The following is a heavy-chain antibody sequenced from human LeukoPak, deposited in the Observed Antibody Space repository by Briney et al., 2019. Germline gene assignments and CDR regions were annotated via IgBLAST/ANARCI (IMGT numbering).Heavy chain of an antibody. V-gene: IGHV3-21*01. CDR2: ITSTSNCI. D-gene: IGHD1/OR15-1a*01. CDR1: GFSFSSFT. Sequence: PGGSLRLSCAASGFSFSSFTMVWVRQAPGRGLEWVSSITSTSNCIYSADSLKGRFTISKDNAMNSLYLQMSSLRDDDTAVYYCARVPRTRGGADYWGQGTLVTVSA. J-gene: IGHJ4*02. CDR3: ARVPRTRGGADY.